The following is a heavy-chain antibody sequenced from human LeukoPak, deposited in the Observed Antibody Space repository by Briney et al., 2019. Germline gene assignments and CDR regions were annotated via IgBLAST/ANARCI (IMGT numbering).Heavy chain of an antibody. CDR1: GFTFSSYG. V-gene: IGHV3-30*18. D-gene: IGHD3-22*01. CDR2: TSYGGSNK. Sequence: GGSLRLSCAASGFTFSSYGMHWVRQAPGKGLEWVAVTSYGGSNKYYADSVKGRFTISRDNSKNTLYLQMNSLRAEDTAVYYCAKDHRYYYDSSGYYPFDYWGQGTLVTVSS. J-gene: IGHJ4*02. CDR3: AKDHRYYYDSSGYYPFDY.